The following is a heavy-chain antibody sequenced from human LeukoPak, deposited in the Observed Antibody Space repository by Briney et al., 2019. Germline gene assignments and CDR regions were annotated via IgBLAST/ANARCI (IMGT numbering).Heavy chain of an antibody. V-gene: IGHV1-46*01. Sequence: GASVKVSCKASGYTFTSYYMHWVRHAPGKVIEWMGIINPSGGSTSYAQKFQGRVTMTRDTSTSTVYMELSSLRSEDTAVYYCARDSMVYDFWSGYYTWYFAYWGQGTLVTVSS. D-gene: IGHD3-3*01. CDR2: INPSGGST. CDR1: GYTFTSYY. CDR3: ARDSMVYDFWSGYYTWYFAY. J-gene: IGHJ4*02.